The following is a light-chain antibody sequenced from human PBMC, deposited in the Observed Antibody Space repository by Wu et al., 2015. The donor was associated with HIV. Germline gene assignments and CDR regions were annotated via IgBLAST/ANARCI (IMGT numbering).Light chain of an antibody. J-gene: IGKJ1*01. CDR1: QSVSGSS. CDR3: QQYEDIPRT. Sequence: EIVLTQSPGTLSLSPGERATLSCRASQSVSGSSLAWYQQRPGQAPRLIIYSASTRAAGIPDRFSGSGSGTDFTLTISRLEPEDFAVYYCQQYEDIPRTFGLGTRVEI. V-gene: IGKV3-20*01. CDR2: SAS.